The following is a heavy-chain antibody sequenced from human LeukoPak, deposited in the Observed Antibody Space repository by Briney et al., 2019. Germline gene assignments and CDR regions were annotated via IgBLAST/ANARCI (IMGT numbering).Heavy chain of an antibody. CDR2: ISGSASST. CDR3: AKTDQSSMYWYFDV. CDR1: GFTFSNYA. J-gene: IGHJ2*01. Sequence: GGSLRLSCAASGFTFSNYAMSWVRQAPGKGLEWVSAISGSASSTYYADSVKGRFTISRDNSKNMLYLQMNSLRAEDTAVYYCAKTDQSSMYWYFDVWGRGTLITVSS. V-gene: IGHV3-23*01. D-gene: IGHD2/OR15-2a*01.